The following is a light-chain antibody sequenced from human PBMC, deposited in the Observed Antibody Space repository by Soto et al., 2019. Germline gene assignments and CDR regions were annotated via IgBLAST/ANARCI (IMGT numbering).Light chain of an antibody. J-gene: IGLJ2*01. CDR1: SSNIGAGHD. CDR3: AAWDDSLNGHVV. V-gene: IGLV1-40*01. CDR2: GNN. Sequence: QSVLTQPPSVSGAPGQRVTISCTGSSSNIGAGHDVHWYQQLPGTAPKLLIYGNNQRPSGVPDRFSGSKSGTSASLAISGLQSEDEADYYCAAWDDSLNGHVVFGGGTKLTVL.